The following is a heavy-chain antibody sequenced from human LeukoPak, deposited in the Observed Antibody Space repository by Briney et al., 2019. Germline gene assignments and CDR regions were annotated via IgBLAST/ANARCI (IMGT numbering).Heavy chain of an antibody. J-gene: IGHJ6*03. Sequence: GGSLRLSCAASGFTFSSYWMSWVRQAPGKGLEWVANIKQDGSEKYYVDSVKGRFTISRDNAKNSLYLQMNSLRAEDTAVYCCARDPQELGYCSGGSCYYYYYMDVWGKGTTVTVSS. CDR3: ARDPQELGYCSGGSCYYYYYMDV. CDR2: IKQDGSEK. CDR1: GFTFSSYW. V-gene: IGHV3-7*01. D-gene: IGHD2-15*01.